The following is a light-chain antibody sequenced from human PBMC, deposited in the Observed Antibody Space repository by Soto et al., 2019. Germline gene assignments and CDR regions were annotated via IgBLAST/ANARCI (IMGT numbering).Light chain of an antibody. CDR1: TSNIAGNT. J-gene: IGLJ7*01. CDR2: IDD. Sequence: QSVLTQSPSLSGTPGQRVTSSCSGSTSNIAGNTVHWYQHLPETAPKLLIYIDDQRPSGVPDRFSGSKSGTSASLAISGLQSEDEADYYCATWDDSLNAAVFGGGTQLTVL. CDR3: ATWDDSLNAAV. V-gene: IGLV1-44*01.